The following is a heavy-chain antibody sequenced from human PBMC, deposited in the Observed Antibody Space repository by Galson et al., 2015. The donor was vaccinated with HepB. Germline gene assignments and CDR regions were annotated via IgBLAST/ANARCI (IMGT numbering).Heavy chain of an antibody. D-gene: IGHD1-1*01. V-gene: IGHV3-7*01. CDR2: IKQDGSER. J-gene: IGHJ6*02. CDR1: RFTFSSYW. Sequence: SLRLSCAASRFTFSSYWMNWVRQAPGKGLEWVVNIKQDGSERYYVDSVKGRFTISRDNAKNSQYLQMNSLRAEDTAVYYCVRDRATGTLYYYYYYGLDVWGQGATVTGSS. CDR3: VRDRATGTLYYYYYYGLDV.